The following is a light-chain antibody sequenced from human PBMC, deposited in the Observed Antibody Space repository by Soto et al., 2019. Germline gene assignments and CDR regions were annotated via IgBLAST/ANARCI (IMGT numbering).Light chain of an antibody. J-gene: IGKJ3*01. V-gene: IGKV1-39*01. CDR3: QQSYSTPYT. CDR1: QSISSY. CDR2: AAS. Sequence: DIQMTQSPSSLSASVGDRVTITCRASQSISSYLNWYQQKPGKAPKLLIYAASSLQSGVPSRFSGCGSVTDYTLSVSSVQPEDFATYYCQQSYSTPYTFGPGTKVDIK.